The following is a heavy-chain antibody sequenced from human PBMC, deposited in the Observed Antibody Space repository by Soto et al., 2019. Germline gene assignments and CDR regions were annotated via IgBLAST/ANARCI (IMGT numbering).Heavy chain of an antibody. CDR1: GGSFSSYA. Sequence: QVQLVQSGAGVRKEPGSSVKLSCKATGGSFSSYAISWLRQAPGQGPEWMGGIVPMFGKVNYAQRFEGRVHLTAEKTPTKEFMELRCPRFEDTAGYFFGLFVGGDTDNWVNPWGQGNPGPVSS. J-gene: IGHJ5*02. V-gene: IGHV1-69*14. CDR2: IVPMFGKV. D-gene: IGHD2-21*02. CDR3: GLFVGGDTDNWVNP.